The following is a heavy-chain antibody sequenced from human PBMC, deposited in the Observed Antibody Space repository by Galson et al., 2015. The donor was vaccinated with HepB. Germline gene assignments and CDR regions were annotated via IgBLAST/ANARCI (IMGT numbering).Heavy chain of an antibody. CDR1: GFTFSSYS. J-gene: IGHJ6*02. D-gene: IGHD2-2*01. Sequence: SLRLSCAASGFTFSSYSMNWVRQAPGKGLEWASSISSSSSYIYYADSVKGRFTISRDNAKNSLYLQMNSLRAEDTAVYYCASERRPAAIMSYYYYGMDVWGQGTTVTVSS. V-gene: IGHV3-21*01. CDR3: ASERRPAAIMSYYYYGMDV. CDR2: ISSSSSYI.